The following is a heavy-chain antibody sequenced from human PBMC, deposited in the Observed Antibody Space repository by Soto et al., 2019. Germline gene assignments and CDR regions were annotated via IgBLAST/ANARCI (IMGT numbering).Heavy chain of an antibody. D-gene: IGHD1-1*01. CDR3: TKVPGSGGK. CDR1: GDSVSSNSAT. Sequence: SQTLSLTCAISGDSVSSNSATWDWIRQSPSRGLEWLGRTYHRSKWSKDYAVSVKSRITITPDTSKNQFSLQLSSVTPEATAVYYCTKVPGSGGKWGQGPLVTV. V-gene: IGHV6-1*01. CDR2: TYHRSKWSK. J-gene: IGHJ4*02.